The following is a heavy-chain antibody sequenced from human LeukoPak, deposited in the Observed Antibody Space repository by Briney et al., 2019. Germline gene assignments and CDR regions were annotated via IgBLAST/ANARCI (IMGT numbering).Heavy chain of an antibody. J-gene: IGHJ3*02. Sequence: GGSLRLSCAASGFTFSSYAMTWVRQAAGKGLEWVSVISGSGGTTHYADSVKGRFTISRDNSKNTLYLQMNSLRAEDTAVYYCAKEGSDAFDIWGQGTMVTVSS. CDR1: GFTFSSYA. V-gene: IGHV3-23*01. CDR3: AKEGSDAFDI. CDR2: ISGSGGTT.